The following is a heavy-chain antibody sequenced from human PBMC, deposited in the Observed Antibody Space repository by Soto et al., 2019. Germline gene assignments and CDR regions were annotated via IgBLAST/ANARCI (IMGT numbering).Heavy chain of an antibody. D-gene: IGHD2-8*01. V-gene: IGHV3-21*01. CDR1: GFTFSSYS. J-gene: IGHJ4*02. CDR2: ISSSSSYI. Sequence: EVQLVESGGGLVKPGGSLRLSCAASGFTFSSYSMNWVRQAPGKGLEWVSSISSSSSYIYYADSVKGRFTISRDNAKNSLYLQMNSLRAEDTAVYYCARVYCTNGVCYTFTFDYWGQGTLVTVSS. CDR3: ARVYCTNGVCYTFTFDY.